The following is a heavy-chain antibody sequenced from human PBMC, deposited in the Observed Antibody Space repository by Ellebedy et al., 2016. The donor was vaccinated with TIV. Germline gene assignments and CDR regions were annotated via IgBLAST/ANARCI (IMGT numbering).Heavy chain of an antibody. J-gene: IGHJ4*02. V-gene: IGHV1-24*01. Sequence: AASVKVSCKVSGYTLTELSMHWVRQAPGKGLEWMGGFDPEDGETIYAQKFQGRVTMTRDTSTSTIYMELSSLRSEDTGVYYCAREGRGSYQGISPTRDLYYFDYWGQGTLVTVSS. CDR2: FDPEDGET. CDR3: AREGRGSYQGISPTRDLYYFDY. D-gene: IGHD1-26*01. CDR1: GYTLTELS.